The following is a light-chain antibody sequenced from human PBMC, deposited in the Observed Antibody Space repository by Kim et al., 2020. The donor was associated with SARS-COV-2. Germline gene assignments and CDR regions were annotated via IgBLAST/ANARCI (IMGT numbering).Light chain of an antibody. J-gene: IGLJ2*01. Sequence: LTQPRSVSGSPGQSVTISCTGTSSDVGGYNYVSWYQQHPGKAPKLMIYDVSKRPSGVPDRFSGSKSGNTASLTISGLQAEDEADYYCCSYAGSYTLVFGGGTQLTVL. V-gene: IGLV2-11*01. CDR2: DVS. CDR1: SSDVGGYNY. CDR3: CSYAGSYTLV.